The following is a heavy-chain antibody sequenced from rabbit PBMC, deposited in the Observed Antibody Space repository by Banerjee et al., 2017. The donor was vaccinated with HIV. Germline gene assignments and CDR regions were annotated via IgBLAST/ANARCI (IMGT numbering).Heavy chain of an antibody. V-gene: IGHV1S45*01. Sequence: QEQLVESGGGLVQPEGSLTLTCTASGFSFSSSYYMGWARQAPGKGLEWIACIYAGSSGSTYYASWAKGRFTISKTSSTTVTLQMTSLTAADTATYFCARLVYGYAGYAYPNYFNLWGQGTLVTVS. D-gene: IGHD6-1*01. CDR3: ARLVYGYAGYAYPNYFNL. CDR2: IYAGSSGST. J-gene: IGHJ4*01. CDR1: GFSFSSSYY.